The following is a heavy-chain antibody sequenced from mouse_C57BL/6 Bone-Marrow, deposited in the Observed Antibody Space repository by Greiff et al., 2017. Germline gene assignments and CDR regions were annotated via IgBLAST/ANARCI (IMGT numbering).Heavy chain of an antibody. Sequence: VQLQQPGAELVKPGASVKLSCKASGYTFTSYWMHWVKQRPGQGLEWIGMIHPNSGSTNYNEKFKSKATLTVDKSSSTAYMQLSRLTSEDSAVXYCSGAPTYTSNYALSMDYWGQGTSVTVSS. V-gene: IGHV1-64*01. CDR3: SGAPTYTSNYALSMDY. D-gene: IGHD2-5*01. CDR1: GYTFTSYW. J-gene: IGHJ4*01. CDR2: IHPNSGST.